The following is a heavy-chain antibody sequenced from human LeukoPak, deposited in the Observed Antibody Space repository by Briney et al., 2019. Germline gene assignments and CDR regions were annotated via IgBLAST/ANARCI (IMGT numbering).Heavy chain of an antibody. CDR2: INGGGGST. V-gene: IGHV3-23*01. CDR3: AKDRGSSWYLFDY. CDR1: GFTFSSYA. Sequence: GGSLRLSCGASGFTFSSYAMSWVRQAPGKGLEWVSAINGGGGSTYYADSVKGRFTISRDNSKNTLYLQMNSLRAEDTAVYYCAKDRGSSWYLFDYWGQGTLVTVSS. J-gene: IGHJ4*02. D-gene: IGHD6-13*01.